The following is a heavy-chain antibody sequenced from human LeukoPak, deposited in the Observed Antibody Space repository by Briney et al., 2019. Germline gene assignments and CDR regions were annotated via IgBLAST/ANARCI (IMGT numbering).Heavy chain of an antibody. Sequence: ASVKVSCKASGYTFTSYGISWVRQAPGQGLEWMGWISAYNGNTNYAQKLQGRGTMTTDTSTSTAYMELRSLRSDDTAVYYCAREGDSSGYYLLRDAFDIWGQGTMVTVSS. J-gene: IGHJ3*02. CDR1: GYTFTSYG. CDR3: AREGDSSGYYLLRDAFDI. CDR2: ISAYNGNT. D-gene: IGHD3-22*01. V-gene: IGHV1-18*01.